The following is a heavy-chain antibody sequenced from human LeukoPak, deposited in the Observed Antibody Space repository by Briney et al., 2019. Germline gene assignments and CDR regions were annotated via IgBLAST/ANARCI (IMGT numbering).Heavy chain of an antibody. D-gene: IGHD1-7*01. Sequence: GASVKVSCKASGGTFSSYAISWVRQAPGQGLEWMGGIIPIFGTANYAQKFQGRVTITADESTSTVYMELSSLRSEDTAVYYCAREGELELQHGFDYWGQGTLVTVSS. CDR2: IIPIFGTA. V-gene: IGHV1-69*13. CDR1: GGTFSSYA. CDR3: AREGELELQHGFDY. J-gene: IGHJ4*02.